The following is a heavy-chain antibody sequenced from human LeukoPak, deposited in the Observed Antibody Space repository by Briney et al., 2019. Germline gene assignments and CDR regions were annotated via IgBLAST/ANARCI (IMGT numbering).Heavy chain of an antibody. CDR2: IDPASGIT. V-gene: IGHV1-2*02. D-gene: IGHD7-27*01. CDR3: ARVGTPGGPGPYHYYY. J-gene: IGHJ4*02. Sequence: ASVKVSCKASGYIFSDYWIHWVRQAPGRGLECLGWIDPASGITNQPQKFQGRITVTRDTSASTVYMDLTGLTTDDTALYYCARVGTPGGPGPYHYYYWGQGTLVTVSS. CDR1: GYIFSDYW.